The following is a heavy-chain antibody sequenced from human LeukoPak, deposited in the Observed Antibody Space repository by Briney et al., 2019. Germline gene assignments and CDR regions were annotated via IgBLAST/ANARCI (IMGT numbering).Heavy chain of an antibody. V-gene: IGHV1-18*01. D-gene: IGHD3-10*01. J-gene: IGHJ4*02. Sequence: ASVKVSCKASGYTFTSYGISWVRQAPGQGLEWMGWISAYNGNTNHAQKLQGRVTMTTDTSTSTAYMELRSLRSDDTAVYYCARSITMVRGVMPDFDYWGQGTLVTVSS. CDR3: ARSITMVRGVMPDFDY. CDR1: GYTFTSYG. CDR2: ISAYNGNT.